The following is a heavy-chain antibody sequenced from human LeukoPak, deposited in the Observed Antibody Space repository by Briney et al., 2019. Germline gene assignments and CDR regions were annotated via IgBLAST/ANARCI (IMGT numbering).Heavy chain of an antibody. CDR2: ISGSGGST. D-gene: IGHD7-27*01. Sequence: GGSLRLSCAASGFTFSSYAMSWVRRAPGKGLEWVSGISGSGGSTYYADSVKGRFTISRDNSKNTLYVQMNSLRAEDTALYYCAKDQVPGFDYWGQGTLVTVSS. CDR3: AKDQVPGFDY. CDR1: GFTFSSYA. J-gene: IGHJ4*02. V-gene: IGHV3-23*01.